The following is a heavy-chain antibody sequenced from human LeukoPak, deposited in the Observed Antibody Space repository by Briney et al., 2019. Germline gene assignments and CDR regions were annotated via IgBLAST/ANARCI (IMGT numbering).Heavy chain of an antibody. J-gene: IGHJ4*02. Sequence: PGGSLRLSCAASGFTFSSYAMHWVRQAPGKGLEWVAFIRYDGSSKSYADSVKGRFTISRDNSKNTLYLQMNSLRSEDTAVYYCAKEIRGRDADYWGQGILVTVSS. CDR2: IRYDGSSK. CDR1: GFTFSSYA. V-gene: IGHV3-30*02. CDR3: AKEIRGRDADY. D-gene: IGHD3-10*01.